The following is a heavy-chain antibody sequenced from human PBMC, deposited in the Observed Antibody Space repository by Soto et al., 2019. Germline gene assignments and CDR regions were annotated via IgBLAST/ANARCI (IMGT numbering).Heavy chain of an antibody. Sequence: SETLSLTCAVYGGSFSGYYWSWIRQPPGKGLEWIGEINHSGSTNYNPSLKSRVTISVDTSKNQFSLKLSSVTAADTAVYYCARGHSPYTMVRGRPFGYWGQGTLVTISS. D-gene: IGHD3-10*01. CDR1: GGSFSGYY. CDR2: INHSGST. J-gene: IGHJ4*02. CDR3: ARGHSPYTMVRGRPFGY. V-gene: IGHV4-34*01.